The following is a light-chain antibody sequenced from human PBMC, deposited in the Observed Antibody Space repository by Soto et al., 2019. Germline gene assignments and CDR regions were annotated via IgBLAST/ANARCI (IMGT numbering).Light chain of an antibody. J-gene: IGLJ1*01. CDR2: EVS. CDR1: SSDVGGYNY. CDR3: TSYTSRSTLDV. Sequence: QSALAQPASVSGSPGQSITISCTGTSSDVGGYNYVSWYQQHPGKAPKLIIYEVSNRPTGVSNRFSGSKSGHTASLTISGLQSEDEADYFCTSYTSRSTLDVFGTGTKVTV. V-gene: IGLV2-14*01.